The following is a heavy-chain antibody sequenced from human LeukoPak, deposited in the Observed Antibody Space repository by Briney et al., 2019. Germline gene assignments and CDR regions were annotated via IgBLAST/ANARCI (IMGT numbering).Heavy chain of an antibody. V-gene: IGHV3-30-3*01. CDR3: ARDRRSGSSSGWYQGMDY. D-gene: IGHD6-19*01. CDR2: ISYDGSNK. Sequence: GGSLRLSCAASGFTFSNYAMHWVRQAPGQGLEWVAIISYDGSNKYYADSVKGRFTISRDNSKNTLYLQMNSLRAEDTAVYYCARDRRSGSSSGWYQGMDYWGQGTLVTVSS. J-gene: IGHJ4*02. CDR1: GFTFSNYA.